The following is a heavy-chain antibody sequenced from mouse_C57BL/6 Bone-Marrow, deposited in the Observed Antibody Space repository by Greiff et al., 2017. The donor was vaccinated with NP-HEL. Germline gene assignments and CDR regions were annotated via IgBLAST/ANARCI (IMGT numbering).Heavy chain of an antibody. J-gene: IGHJ4*01. D-gene: IGHD1-1*01. CDR1: GYTFTSYW. Sequence: QVQLQQPGAELVKPGASVKMSCKASGYTFTSYWITWVKQRPGQGLEWIGDIYPGSGSTNYNEKFKSNATLTVDTYSSTAYMQLSSLTSEDAAVYYCARFHYYGSSYDAMDYWGQGTSVTVSS. V-gene: IGHV1-55*01. CDR3: ARFHYYGSSYDAMDY. CDR2: IYPGSGST.